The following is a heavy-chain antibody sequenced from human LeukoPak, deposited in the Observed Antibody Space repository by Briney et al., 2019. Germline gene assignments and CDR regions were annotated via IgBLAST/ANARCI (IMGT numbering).Heavy chain of an antibody. CDR3: GRFGYEAAVDL. CDR2: IKPDGSET. J-gene: IGHJ4*02. V-gene: IGHV3-7*01. D-gene: IGHD6-13*01. Sequence: GGSLRLSRAASGFMFSTYWMTWVRQAPGEGLEWVANIKPDGSETYYVDPVRGRFTISRDNAKNLLYLQMNSLRGEDTAVYYCGRFGYEAAVDLWGQGTLVTVSS. CDR1: GFMFSTYW.